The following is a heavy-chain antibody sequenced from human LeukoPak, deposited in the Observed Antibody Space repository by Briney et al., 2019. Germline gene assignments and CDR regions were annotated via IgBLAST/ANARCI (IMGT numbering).Heavy chain of an antibody. Sequence: ASVNVSCKASGYTFTGYYMHWVRQAPGQGLEWMGWINPNSGGTNYAQKFQGRVTMTRDTSISTAYMELSRLRSDDTAVYYCAREPSIAAAGPPDYWGQGTLVTVSS. D-gene: IGHD6-13*01. CDR1: GYTFTGYY. V-gene: IGHV1-2*02. CDR2: INPNSGGT. J-gene: IGHJ4*02. CDR3: AREPSIAAAGPPDY.